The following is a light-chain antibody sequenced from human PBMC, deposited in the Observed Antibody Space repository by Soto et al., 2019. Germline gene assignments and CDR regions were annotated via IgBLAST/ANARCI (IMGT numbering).Light chain of an antibody. CDR2: EVS. J-gene: IGLJ1*01. CDR3: SSYTSSSTRV. Sequence: QSALTQPASVSGSPGQSITISCTGTRSAVGGYNYVSWYQQHPGKAPKLMIYEVSNRPSGVSNRFSGSKSGNTASLTISGLQAEDEADYYCSSYTSSSTRVFGTGTKLTVL. V-gene: IGLV2-14*01. CDR1: RSAVGGYNY.